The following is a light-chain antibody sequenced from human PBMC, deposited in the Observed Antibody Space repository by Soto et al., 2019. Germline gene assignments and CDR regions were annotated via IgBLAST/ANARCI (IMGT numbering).Light chain of an antibody. Sequence: QSVLTQPASASGSPGQSITISCTGTSSDIGGTNYVSWLQQYPGKAPQSMIYEVTIRTAGVSNRYSGSKSGNTASLTISGLQADDEAYYYCASYTSTSTWVFGGGTKLTVL. CDR3: ASYTSTSTWV. CDR2: EVT. J-gene: IGLJ3*02. V-gene: IGLV2-14*01. CDR1: SSDIGGTNY.